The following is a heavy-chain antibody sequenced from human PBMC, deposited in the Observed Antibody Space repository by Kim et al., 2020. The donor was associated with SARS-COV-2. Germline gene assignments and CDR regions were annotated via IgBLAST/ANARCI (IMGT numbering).Heavy chain of an antibody. J-gene: IGHJ6*02. D-gene: IGHD3-22*01. CDR3: ARVSITMIVVVITPYYYYGMDV. V-gene: IGHV4-34*01. Sequence: SETLSLTCAVYGGSFSGYYWSWIRQPPGKGLEWIGEINHSGSTNYNPSLKSRVTISVDTSKNQFSLKLSSVTAADTVVYYCARVSITMIVVVITPYYYYGMDVWGQGTTVTVSS. CDR2: INHSGST. CDR1: GGSFSGYY.